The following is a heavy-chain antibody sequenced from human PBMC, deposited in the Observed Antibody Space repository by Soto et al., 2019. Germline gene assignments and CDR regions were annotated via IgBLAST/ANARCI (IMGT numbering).Heavy chain of an antibody. CDR3: AKERATTTAFDY. J-gene: IGHJ4*02. V-gene: IGHV3-23*01. CDR1: GFTFSRDG. Sequence: GGSLRLSCAASGFTFSRDGMSWVRQAPGKGLGWVSLITDNGGSTYYADSVKGRFTISRDNTKNTLFLQMNSLRAEDTAVYYCAKERATTTAFDYWGQGALVTVSS. D-gene: IGHD4-17*01. CDR2: ITDNGGST.